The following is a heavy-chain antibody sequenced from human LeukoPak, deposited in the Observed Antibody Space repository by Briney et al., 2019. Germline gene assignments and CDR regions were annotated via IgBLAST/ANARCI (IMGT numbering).Heavy chain of an antibody. Sequence: PGGSLRLSCAASEFTFSTYWMSWVRQAPGKGLEWVASIKQDGSEKYYVDSVKGRFTISRDNAKNSVYLQMNSMRAEDMAVYYCARRAANYDFWSGYNVWGKGTTDTVSS. D-gene: IGHD3-3*01. CDR1: EFTFSTYW. CDR3: ARRAANYDFWSGYNV. V-gene: IGHV3-7*01. J-gene: IGHJ6*04. CDR2: IKQDGSEK.